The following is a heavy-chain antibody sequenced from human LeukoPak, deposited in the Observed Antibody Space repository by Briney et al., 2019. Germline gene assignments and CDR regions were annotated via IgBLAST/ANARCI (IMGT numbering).Heavy chain of an antibody. Sequence: GGSLRLSCAASGFTFSSYWMTWVRQAPGKGLEWVANIKQDGREKYYVDSVKGRFTISRDNAKNSLYLQMNSLRAEDMAVYYCARHSGTYFDYWGQGTLVTVSS. CDR2: IKQDGREK. CDR1: GFTFSSYW. J-gene: IGHJ4*02. CDR3: ARHSGTYFDY. V-gene: IGHV3-7*01. D-gene: IGHD1-26*01.